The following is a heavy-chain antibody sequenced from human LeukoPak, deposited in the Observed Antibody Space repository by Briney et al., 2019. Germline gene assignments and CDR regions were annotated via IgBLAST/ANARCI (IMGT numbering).Heavy chain of an antibody. J-gene: IGHJ4*02. Sequence: PGGSLRLSCAASGFTFSSYWMHWVRQAPGKGLVWVSRINSDGSSATYADSVKGRSTISRDNVKNTLYLQMNSLRAEDTAVYYCARGAPSGSYYYWGQGTLVTVSS. V-gene: IGHV3-74*01. CDR3: ARGAPSGSYYY. CDR1: GFTFSSYW. D-gene: IGHD1-26*01. CDR2: INSDGSSA.